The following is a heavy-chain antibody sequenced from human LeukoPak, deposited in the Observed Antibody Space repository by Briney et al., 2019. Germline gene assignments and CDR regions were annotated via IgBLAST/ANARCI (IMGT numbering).Heavy chain of an antibody. V-gene: IGHV3-23*01. CDR1: GFTXXXXX. J-gene: IGHJ4*02. CDR3: AKIVKAAPGLFDY. D-gene: IGHD6-13*01. Sequence: GRSLRLSXAAPGFTXXXXXXXXVRPAPGXXXXXXXALSRSGDSXYYADSXXXRXXISXXNFKNTLYLQMNSLRAXDTAVYYCAKIVKAAPGLFDYWGQGTLVTVS. CDR2: LSRSGDSX.